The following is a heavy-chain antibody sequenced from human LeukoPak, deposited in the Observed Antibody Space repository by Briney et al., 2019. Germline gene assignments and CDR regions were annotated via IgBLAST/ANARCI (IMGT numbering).Heavy chain of an antibody. V-gene: IGHV3-23*01. CDR1: GFTFSSYA. CDR3: VKVGGSGYYPDI. CDR2: ISASGGST. D-gene: IGHD3-22*01. J-gene: IGHJ3*02. Sequence: PGGSLRLSRAASGFTFSSYAMSWVRQAPEEGLEWVSAISASGGSTYHADSVKGRFTISRDNSKNTVNLQMNSLRGEDTAVYYCVKVGGSGYYPDIWGQGTVVSVSS.